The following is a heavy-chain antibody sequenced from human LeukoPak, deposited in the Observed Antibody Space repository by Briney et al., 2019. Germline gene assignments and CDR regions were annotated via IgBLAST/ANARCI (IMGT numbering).Heavy chain of an antibody. CDR3: ARGRIQPTDY. V-gene: IGHV3-21*01. CDR2: ISSSSSYI. J-gene: IGHJ4*02. D-gene: IGHD5-18*01. Sequence: GGSLRLSRAASGFTFSSYSMNWVRQAPGKGLEWVSSISSSSSYIYYADSVKGRFTISRDNAKNSLYLQMNSLRAEDTAVYYCARGRIQPTDYWGQGTLATVSS. CDR1: GFTFSSYS.